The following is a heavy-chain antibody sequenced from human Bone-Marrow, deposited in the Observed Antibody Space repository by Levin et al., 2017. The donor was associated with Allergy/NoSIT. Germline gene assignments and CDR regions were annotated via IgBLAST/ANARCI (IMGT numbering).Heavy chain of an antibody. J-gene: IGHJ6*02. Sequence: LSLTCAASGFTFSSYGMHWVRQAPCKGLEWVAVIWYDGSNKYYADSVKGRFTISRDNSKNTLYLQMNSLRAEDTAVYYCATGMTTVTTRYYYYGMDVWGQGTTVTVSS. CDR1: GFTFSSYG. V-gene: IGHV3-33*01. D-gene: IGHD4-11*01. CDR3: ATGMTTVTTRYYYYGMDV. CDR2: IWYDGSNK.